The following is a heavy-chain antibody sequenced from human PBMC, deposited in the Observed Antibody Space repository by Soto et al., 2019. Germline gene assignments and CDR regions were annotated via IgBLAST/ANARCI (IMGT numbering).Heavy chain of an antibody. J-gene: IGHJ3*02. CDR3: ASSRYYDSSGYLVDAFDI. D-gene: IGHD3-22*01. V-gene: IGHV5-10-1*01. CDR2: IDPSDSYT. Sequence: PGESLKISCKGSGYIFTSYWISWVRQMPGKGLEWMGRIDPSDSYTNYSPSFQGHVTISADKPISTAYLQWSSLKASDTAMYYCASSRYYDSSGYLVDAFDIWGQGTMVTVSS. CDR1: GYIFTSYW.